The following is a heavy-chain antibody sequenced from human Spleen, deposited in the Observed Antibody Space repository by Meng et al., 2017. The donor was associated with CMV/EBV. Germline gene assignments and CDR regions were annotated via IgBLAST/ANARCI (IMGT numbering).Heavy chain of an antibody. CDR2: IYYSGST. CDR1: CCSINRRGYY. CDR3: ARIVGATDSWFDP. Sequence: VACCSINRRGYYWNWIRQHPGKGLEWIGYIYYSGSTSYNPSLKTRVTISVDTSKNQFSLKMRSVTAADTAVYYCARIVGATDSWFDPWGQGTLVTVSS. D-gene: IGHD1-26*01. V-gene: IGHV4-31*02. J-gene: IGHJ5*02.